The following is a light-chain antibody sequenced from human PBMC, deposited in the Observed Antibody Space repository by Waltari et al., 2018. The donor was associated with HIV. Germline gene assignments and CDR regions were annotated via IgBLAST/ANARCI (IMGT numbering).Light chain of an antibody. CDR3: SSYSSTNTVV. Sequence: QSALTQPPSVSGSPGQSVTISCAGTNSDIGGYDRVSWYQQPPGTAPTLLIYEVPKRPAGVPGRFSASKSGTTASLTISGLQAGDEGDYYCSSYSSTNTVVFGGGTKLTVL. V-gene: IGLV2-18*02. CDR1: NSDIGGYDR. J-gene: IGLJ2*01. CDR2: EVP.